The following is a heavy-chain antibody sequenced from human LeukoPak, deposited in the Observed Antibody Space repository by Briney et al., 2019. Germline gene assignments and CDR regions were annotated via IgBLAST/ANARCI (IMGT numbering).Heavy chain of an antibody. CDR3: ARGDWYFDY. Sequence: PXGSLRLSCAASGFTFSSYGMHWVRQAPGKGLEWVAVIWYDGSNKYYADSVKGRFTISRGNSKNTLYLQMNSLRAEDTAVYYCARGDWYFDYWGQGTLVTVSS. CDR2: IWYDGSNK. V-gene: IGHV3-33*01. CDR1: GFTFSSYG. J-gene: IGHJ4*02. D-gene: IGHD2-21*01.